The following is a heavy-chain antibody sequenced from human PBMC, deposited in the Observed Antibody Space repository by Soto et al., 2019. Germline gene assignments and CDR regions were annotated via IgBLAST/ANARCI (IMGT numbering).Heavy chain of an antibody. CDR2: ISYDGSNK. D-gene: IGHD6-19*01. CDR3: ARDPKQWPAPPGDY. J-gene: IGHJ4*02. CDR1: GFTFSSYA. V-gene: IGHV3-30-3*01. Sequence: QVQLVESGGGVVQPGRSLRLSCAASGFTFSSYAMHWVRQAPGKGLEWVAVISYDGSNKYYADSVKGRFTISRDNCXNTLYLQMNSLRAEDTAVYYCARDPKQWPAPPGDYWGQGTLVTVSS.